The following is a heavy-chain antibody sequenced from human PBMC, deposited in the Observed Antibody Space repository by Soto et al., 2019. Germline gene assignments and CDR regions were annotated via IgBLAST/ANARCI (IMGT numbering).Heavy chain of an antibody. V-gene: IGHV2-5*02. J-gene: IGHJ4*02. CDR1: GFSLRTSGVG. Sequence: QITLKESGPTLVKPTQTLTLTCTFSGFSLRTSGVGVGWIRQPPGKALEWLALIYWDDGKRYSPSLKSRLTITKDTPKNQVVLRMTHMDPVDTATYYCAHLTTGGFYFDYWGKGTLVTVSS. D-gene: IGHD4-17*01. CDR3: AHLTTGGFYFDY. CDR2: IYWDDGK.